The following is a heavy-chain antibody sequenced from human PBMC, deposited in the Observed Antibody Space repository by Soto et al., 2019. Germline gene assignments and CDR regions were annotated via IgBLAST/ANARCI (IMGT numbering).Heavy chain of an antibody. CDR2: IYYSGST. D-gene: IGHD3-22*01. CDR1: GGSISSGDYY. CDR3: ARRGGYDSSGYYFRYFDL. V-gene: IGHV4-30-4*01. Sequence: QVQLQESGPGLVKPSQTLSLTCTVSGGSISSGDYYWSWIRRPPGKGLEWIGYIYYSGSTYYNPSLKRRVTISVDTSKNQFSLKLSSVTAADTAVYYCARRGGYDSSGYYFRYFDLWGRGTLVTVSS. J-gene: IGHJ2*01.